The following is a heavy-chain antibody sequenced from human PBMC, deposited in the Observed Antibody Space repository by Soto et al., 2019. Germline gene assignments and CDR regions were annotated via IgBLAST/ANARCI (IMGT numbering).Heavy chain of an antibody. CDR2: IWYDGSNK. CDR3: ARGGSSSQNYYYGMDV. CDR1: GFTFRSYG. V-gene: IGHV3-33*01. D-gene: IGHD6-6*01. Sequence: QPGGSLRLSCAASGFTFRSYGMHWVRQAPGKGLERVAVIWYDGSNKYYADSVKGRFTISRDNSKNTLYLQMNSLRAEDTAVYYCARGGSSSQNYYYGMDVWGQGTTVTVSS. J-gene: IGHJ6*02.